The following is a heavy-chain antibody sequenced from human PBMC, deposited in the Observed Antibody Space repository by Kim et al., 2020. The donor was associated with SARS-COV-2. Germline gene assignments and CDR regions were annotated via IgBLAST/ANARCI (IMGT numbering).Heavy chain of an antibody. V-gene: IGHV3-66*01. J-gene: IGHJ4*02. CDR2: IYSGGST. CDR3: ARDLGYVFDY. D-gene: IGHD5-12*01. Sequence: GGSLRLSCAASGFTVSSNYMSWVRQAPGKGLEWVSVIYSGGSTDYADSVKGRFTISRDNSKNTLYLQLNSLRAEDTAVYYCARDLGYVFDYWGQGTLVTVSS. CDR1: GFTVSSNY.